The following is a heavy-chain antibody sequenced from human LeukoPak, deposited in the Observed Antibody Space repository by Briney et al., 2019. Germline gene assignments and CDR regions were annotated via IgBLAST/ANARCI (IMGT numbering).Heavy chain of an antibody. Sequence: SETLSLACTVSGGSISSYYWSWIRQPAGKGLEWIGRIYTSGSTNYNPSLKSRVTMSVDTSKNQFSLKLSSVTAADTAVYYCARPDRAYYYDSSGYYPREDAFDIWGQGTMVTVSS. CDR3: ARPDRAYYYDSSGYYPREDAFDI. CDR1: GGSISSYY. J-gene: IGHJ3*02. V-gene: IGHV4-4*07. D-gene: IGHD3-22*01. CDR2: IYTSGST.